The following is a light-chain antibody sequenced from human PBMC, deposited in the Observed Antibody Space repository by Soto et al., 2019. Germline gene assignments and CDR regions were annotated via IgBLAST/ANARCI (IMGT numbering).Light chain of an antibody. V-gene: IGLV1-47*01. J-gene: IGLJ1*01. CDR1: SSNIGSNY. CDR2: RNN. CDR3: AAWDNSLSARYV. Sequence: QSVLTQPPSASGTPGQRVTISCSGSSSNIGSNYVYWYQQLPGTAPKLLIYRNNQRPSGVPDRFSGSKSGTSASLAISGLRSEHEADYYCAAWDNSLSARYVFGTGTKLTVL.